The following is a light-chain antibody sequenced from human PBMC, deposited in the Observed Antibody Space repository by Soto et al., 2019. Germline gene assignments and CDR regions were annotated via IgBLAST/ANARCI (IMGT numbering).Light chain of an antibody. CDR2: DVS. CDR1: SSDVGGYNS. V-gene: IGLV2-14*01. CDR3: TSYTSSRLLV. J-gene: IGLJ2*01. Sequence: QSALTQPASVSGSPGQSITISCTGASSDVGGYNSVSWYQQHPGKAPKLVIYDVSNRPSGVSNRFSGSKSGNTASLTISGLQAEDEADYYCTSYTSSRLLVFGGGTKGTVL.